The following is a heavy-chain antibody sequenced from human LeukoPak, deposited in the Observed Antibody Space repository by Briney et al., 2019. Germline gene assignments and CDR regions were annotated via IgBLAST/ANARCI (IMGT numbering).Heavy chain of an antibody. CDR3: ASYCSNGVCYRGHAFDV. Sequence: AAAVTISFNTSGDTFSIYAISLVRQAPGQGLEFMGGIIPTLGTTNYAQKFQGRVTITADKSTNTAYMELSSLRSEDTAVYYCASYCSNGVCYRGHAFDVWGQGTMVTVSS. D-gene: IGHD2-8*01. V-gene: IGHV1-69*06. CDR2: IIPTLGTT. CDR1: GDTFSIYA. J-gene: IGHJ3*01.